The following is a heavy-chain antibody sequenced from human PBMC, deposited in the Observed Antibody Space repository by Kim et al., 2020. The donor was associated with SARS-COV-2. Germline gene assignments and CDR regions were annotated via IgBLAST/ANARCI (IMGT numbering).Heavy chain of an antibody. D-gene: IGHD3-9*01. J-gene: IGHJ4*01. V-gene: IGHV1-18*01. CDR1: GYTLTTYG. Sequence: ASVKVSCKAPGYTLTTYGINWVRQAPGQGLDWMGWINTNSGNSNYAQKFQGRVTMTTDTSTNTAYMELSSLRYDDTAVCFCVRAFGRVYSYFYLDSGYWG. CDR3: VRAFGRVYSYFYLDSGY. CDR2: INTNSGNS.